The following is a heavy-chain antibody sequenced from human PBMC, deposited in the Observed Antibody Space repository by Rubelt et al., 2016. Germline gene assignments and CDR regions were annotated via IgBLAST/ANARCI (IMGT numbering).Heavy chain of an antibody. D-gene: IGHD5-18*01. CDR3: ARKTYGYRANRFDP. CDR1: GGSITSGSNY. J-gene: IGHJ5*02. Sequence: QLQLQESGPGLVRPSETLSLTCSVSGGSITSGSNYWGWIRQPPGKGLEWIASVYYGGSTYYTPSLQSRVTISVDASKNQFALNLRSVTAADTAVYYGARKTYGYRANRFDPWGQGTLVTVSS. V-gene: IGHV4-39*07. CDR2: VYYGGST.